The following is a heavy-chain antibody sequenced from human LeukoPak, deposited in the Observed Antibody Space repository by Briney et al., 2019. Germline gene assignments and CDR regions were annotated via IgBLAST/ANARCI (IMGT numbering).Heavy chain of an antibody. D-gene: IGHD4-17*01. CDR2: ISAYNGNT. CDR3: ASMGRPYGDPQYYFDY. J-gene: IGHJ4*02. Sequence: GASVKVSCKASGYTFTSYGISWVRQAPGQGLEWMGWISAYNGNTNYAQKLQGRVTMTTDTSTSTAYMELRSLRSDDTAVYYCASMGRPYGDPQYYFDYWGQGTLVTASS. V-gene: IGHV1-18*04. CDR1: GYTFTSYG.